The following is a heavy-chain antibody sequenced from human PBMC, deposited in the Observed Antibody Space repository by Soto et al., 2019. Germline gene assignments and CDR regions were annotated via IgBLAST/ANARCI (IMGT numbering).Heavy chain of an antibody. CDR3: GSRPSVARPYYFDY. V-gene: IGHV1-69*06. J-gene: IGHJ4*02. CDR2: IIPLFGRP. Sequence: QVQLVQSGAEVKKPGSSVKVSCKPSGGTFSGYAISWVRQAPGQGLEWMGGIIPLFGRPDYAQKFQGKVTITADKSTSTAYMELSSLTSEDTAVYYCGSRPSVARPYYFDYWGQGTQVTVSS. D-gene: IGHD1-26*01. CDR1: GGTFSGYA.